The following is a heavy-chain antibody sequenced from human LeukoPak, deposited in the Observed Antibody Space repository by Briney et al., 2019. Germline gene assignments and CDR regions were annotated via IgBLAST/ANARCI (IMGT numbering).Heavy chain of an antibody. J-gene: IGHJ4*02. CDR1: GGSISSGGYY. CDR3: ARDSHGYSSSSHLGY. V-gene: IGHV4-31*03. CDR2: IYYSGST. D-gene: IGHD6-6*01. Sequence: PSQTLSLTCTVSGGSISSGGYYWSWIRQHPGKGLEWIGYIYYSGSTYYNPSLKSRVTISVDTSKNQFSLKLSSVTAADTAVYYCARDSHGYSSSSHLGYWRQGTLVPVSS.